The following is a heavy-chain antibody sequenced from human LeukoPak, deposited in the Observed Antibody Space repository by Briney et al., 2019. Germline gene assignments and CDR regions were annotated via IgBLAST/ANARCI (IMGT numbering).Heavy chain of an antibody. D-gene: IGHD1-26*01. Sequence: SETLSLTCTVSGGSISSYPWSWIRQPPGKGLEWIGYIYYSGSTNYNPSLKSRVTISVDTSKNQFSLKLSSVTAADTAVYYCARLPGDPVYAFDIWGQGTMVTVSS. CDR1: GGSISSYP. CDR2: IYYSGST. J-gene: IGHJ3*02. V-gene: IGHV4-59*08. CDR3: ARLPGDPVYAFDI.